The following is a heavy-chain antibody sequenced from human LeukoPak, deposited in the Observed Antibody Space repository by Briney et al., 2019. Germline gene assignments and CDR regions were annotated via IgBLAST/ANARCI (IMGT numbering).Heavy chain of an antibody. CDR2: ISGSGGST. D-gene: IGHD5-12*01. V-gene: IGHV3-23*01. Sequence: GGSLRLSCAASGFTFSSYAMSWVRQAPGKGLEWVSAISGSGGSTYYADSVKGRFTISRDNSKNTLYLQMNSLRAEDTAVYYCARDAEYVIVAPPFDYRGQGTLVTVSS. J-gene: IGHJ4*02. CDR3: ARDAEYVIVAPPFDY. CDR1: GFTFSSYA.